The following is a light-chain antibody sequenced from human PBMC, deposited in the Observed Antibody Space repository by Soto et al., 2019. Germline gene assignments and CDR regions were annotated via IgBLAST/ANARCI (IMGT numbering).Light chain of an antibody. V-gene: IGKV3-15*01. CDR2: GAS. CDR3: QQYGYSPIT. J-gene: IGKJ5*01. CDR1: QSVSSN. Sequence: EILMTQSPATLSVSPGERATVSCRASQSVSSNLAWYQQKPGQAPRLLIYGASIRATGIPARFSGSGSGTDFTLTIDGLEPEDFAVYYCQQYGYSPITFGQGTRLQIK.